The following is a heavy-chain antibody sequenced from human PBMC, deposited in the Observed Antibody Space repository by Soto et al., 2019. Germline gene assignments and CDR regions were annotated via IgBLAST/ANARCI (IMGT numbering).Heavy chain of an antibody. V-gene: IGHV1-46*01. CDR1: GYTFTSQN. CDR2: INPSIGTT. Sequence: GASVKVSCKASGYTFTSQNMHWVRQAPGQGLEWMGVINPSIGTTTYAQKFQGRVTMTSDTSTSSVYTVYLQMSSLRVEDTAVYYCVKGEYYYDSSGYYPFDYWGQGTLVTVSS. J-gene: IGHJ4*02. D-gene: IGHD3-22*01. CDR3: VKGEYYYDSSGYYPFDY.